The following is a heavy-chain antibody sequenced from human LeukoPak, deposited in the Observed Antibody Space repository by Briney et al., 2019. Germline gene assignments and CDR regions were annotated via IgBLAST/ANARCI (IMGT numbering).Heavy chain of an antibody. Sequence: GGSLRLSCATSGFTFSSYPMSWVRQAPGRGLEWVSVISGSGGSTYYADSVKGRFTISRDNAKNSLYLQMNSLRAEDTAVYYCARDFSSSYRYYMDVWGKGTTVTVSS. J-gene: IGHJ6*03. V-gene: IGHV3-23*01. D-gene: IGHD6-6*01. CDR1: GFTFSSYP. CDR2: ISGSGGST. CDR3: ARDFSSSYRYYMDV.